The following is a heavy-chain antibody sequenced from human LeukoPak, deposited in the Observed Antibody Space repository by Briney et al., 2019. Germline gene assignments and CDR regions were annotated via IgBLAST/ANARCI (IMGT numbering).Heavy chain of an antibody. J-gene: IGHJ4*02. Sequence: PGGSLRLSCAASGFTFSSYGMHWVRQAPGKGLEWVAFIRYDGSNKYYADSVKGRFTISRDNSKNTLYLQMNSLRAEDTAVYYCARGGGSGWDNYFDYWGQGTLVTVSS. CDR1: GFTFSSYG. D-gene: IGHD6-19*01. CDR2: IRYDGSNK. V-gene: IGHV3-30*02. CDR3: ARGGGSGWDNYFDY.